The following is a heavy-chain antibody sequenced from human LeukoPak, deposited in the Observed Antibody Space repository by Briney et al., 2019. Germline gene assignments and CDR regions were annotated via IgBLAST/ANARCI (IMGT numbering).Heavy chain of an antibody. CDR1: GYTFTSYA. J-gene: IGHJ5*02. D-gene: IGHD6-19*01. V-gene: IGHV7-4-1*02. CDR3: ARDRGSGWYDYNWFDP. Sequence: WASVKVSCRASGYTFTSYAMNWVRQAPGQGLEWMGWINTNTGNPTYAQGFTGRFVFSLDTSVSTAYLQISSLKAEDTAVYYCARDRGSGWYDYNWFDPWGQGTLVTVSS. CDR2: INTNTGNP.